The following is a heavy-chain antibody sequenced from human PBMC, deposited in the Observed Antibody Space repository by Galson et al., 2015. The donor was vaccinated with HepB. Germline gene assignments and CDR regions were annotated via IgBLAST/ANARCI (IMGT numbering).Heavy chain of an antibody. Sequence: SLRLSCAASGFTFSSYAMSWVRQAPGKGLEWVSAISGSGGSTYYADSVKGRFTISRDNSKNTLYLQMNSLRAEDTAVYYCAKNPGSGVGATAYFDYWGQGTLVTVSS. J-gene: IGHJ4*02. CDR3: AKNPGSGVGATAYFDY. V-gene: IGHV3-23*01. CDR1: GFTFSSYA. D-gene: IGHD1-26*01. CDR2: ISGSGGST.